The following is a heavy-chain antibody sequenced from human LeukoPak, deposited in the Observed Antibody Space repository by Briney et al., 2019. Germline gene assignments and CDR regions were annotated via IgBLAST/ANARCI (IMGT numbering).Heavy chain of an antibody. D-gene: IGHD3-22*01. J-gene: IGHJ4*02. CDR3: ARVVHRSYYYDSSGYPAPMDFDY. Sequence: ASVKVSCKASGYTFTSYGISWVRQAPGQGLEWMGWISAYNGNTNYAQKLQGRVTMTTDTSTSTAYMELRSLRSDDTAVYYCARVVHRSYYYDSSGYPAPMDFDYWGKGTLVTVSS. V-gene: IGHV1-18*01. CDR1: GYTFTSYG. CDR2: ISAYNGNT.